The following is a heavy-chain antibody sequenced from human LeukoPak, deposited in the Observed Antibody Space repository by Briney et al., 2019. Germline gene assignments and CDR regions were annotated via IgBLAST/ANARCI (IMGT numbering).Heavy chain of an antibody. CDR2: ISGDGVSP. CDR3: ARDKSGAYCGGD. V-gene: IGHV3-23*01. D-gene: IGHD2-21*01. CDR1: GFTFNNYA. J-gene: IGHJ1*01. Sequence: TGGSLRLSCAASGFTFNNYALTWVRQTPGKGLECVSAISGDGVSPYYADSVRGRFTISRDNSKNTLYLQMNSLRTEDTAVYFCARDKSGAYCGGDWGQGTLVTVSS.